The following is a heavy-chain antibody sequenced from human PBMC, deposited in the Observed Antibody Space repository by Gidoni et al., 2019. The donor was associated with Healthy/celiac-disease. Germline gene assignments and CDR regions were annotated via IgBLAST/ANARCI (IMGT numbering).Heavy chain of an antibody. D-gene: IGHD3-22*01. CDR2: IYHSGSP. CDR3: ARGRADYYDSSGYYSRGYFDY. V-gene: IGHV4-4*02. J-gene: IGHJ4*02. Sequence: QVQLQESGPGLVKPSGTLSLTCAVSGGSISCRNWWRWVRQPPGKGLEWIGEIYHSGSPNYNPSLKSRVTISVDKSKSQFSLKLSSVTAADTAVYYCARGRADYYDSSGYYSRGYFDYWGQGTLVTVSS. CDR1: GGSISCRNW.